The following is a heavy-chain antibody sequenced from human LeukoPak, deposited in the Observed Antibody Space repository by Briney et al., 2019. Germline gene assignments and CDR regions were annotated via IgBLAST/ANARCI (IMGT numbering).Heavy chain of an antibody. D-gene: IGHD6-13*01. CDR2: IYYSGST. J-gene: IGHJ3*02. V-gene: IGHV4-30-4*08. Sequence: LRLSCAASGFTFSNYAMSWVRQPPGKGLEWIGYIYYSGSTYYNPSLKSRVTISVDTSKNQFSLKLSSVTAADTAVYYCARSAAGTDAFDIWGQGTMVTVSS. CDR3: ARSAAGTDAFDI. CDR1: GFTFSNYA.